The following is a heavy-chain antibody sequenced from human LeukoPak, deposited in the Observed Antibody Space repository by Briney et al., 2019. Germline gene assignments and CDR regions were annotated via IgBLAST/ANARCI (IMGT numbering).Heavy chain of an antibody. CDR3: AREYSNGHFDY. D-gene: IGHD5-18*01. Sequence: SETLSLTCTVAGGSIRNYYWSWIRQSPGKGLEWIRYIFYSGSTNYNPSLKSRVTISLDTSKNQFSLKLSSVTAADTAVYYCAREYSNGHFDYWGQGTLVTVSS. J-gene: IGHJ4*02. CDR1: GGSIRNYY. CDR2: IFYSGST. V-gene: IGHV4-59*01.